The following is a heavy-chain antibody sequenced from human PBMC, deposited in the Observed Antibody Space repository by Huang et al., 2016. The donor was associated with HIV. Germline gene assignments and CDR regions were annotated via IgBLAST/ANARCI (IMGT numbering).Heavy chain of an antibody. Sequence: QVQLEQWGAGLLKASETLSLTCAVYGGSFSGYYWNWLRQAPGKGLEWVGEINHSGNTNYTPSLKRRVNMSVDTSKSQFSLYLTSLSAADTGTYFCARRYNSRRDYWGRGTLVTVHS. J-gene: IGHJ4*02. CDR2: INHSGNT. V-gene: IGHV4-34*02. CDR3: ARRYNSRRDY. D-gene: IGHD3-22*01. CDR1: GGSFSGYY.